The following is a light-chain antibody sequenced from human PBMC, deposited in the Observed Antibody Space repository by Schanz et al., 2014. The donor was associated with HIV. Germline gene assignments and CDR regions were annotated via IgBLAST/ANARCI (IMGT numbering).Light chain of an antibody. J-gene: IGKJ4*01. Sequence: EIVMTQSPATLSVSPGERATLSCRASQSVSSNLAWYQQKPGQAPRLLIYGASTRATGIPARFSGSGSGTEFTLTISSLQPEDSATYYCQQSYSAPFTFGGGTRVDI. CDR3: QQSYSAPFT. V-gene: IGKV3-15*01. CDR1: QSVSSN. CDR2: GAS.